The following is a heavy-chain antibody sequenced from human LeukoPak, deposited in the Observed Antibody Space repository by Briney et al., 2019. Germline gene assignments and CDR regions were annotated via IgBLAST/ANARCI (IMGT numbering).Heavy chain of an antibody. Sequence: GGSLRLSCVASGFTFSSYAMSWVRQAPGKGLEWVSVISNSGVTTYYADSVKGRFTISRDNSKNTVYLQMNSLRAEDTAVYYCAPASSGWYDYWGQGTLVTVSS. D-gene: IGHD6-19*01. CDR1: GFTFSSYA. CDR3: APASSGWYDY. V-gene: IGHV3-23*01. J-gene: IGHJ4*02. CDR2: ISNSGVTT.